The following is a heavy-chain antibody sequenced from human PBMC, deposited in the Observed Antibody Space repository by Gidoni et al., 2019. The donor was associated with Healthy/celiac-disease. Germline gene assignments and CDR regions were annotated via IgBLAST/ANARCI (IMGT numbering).Heavy chain of an antibody. CDR2: IYYSGSN. J-gene: IGHJ4*02. V-gene: IGHV4-61*01. CDR3: ARGEYYDSSGYPFDY. CDR1: GGSVSRGSSY. Sequence: QVQLQESGPGLVKPSETLSLTCTVSGGSVSRGSSYWSWIRQPPGQGLEWIGYIYYSGSNNYHPSLKSRVTISVDTSKTQFSLKLSSVTAADTAVYYCARGEYYDSSGYPFDYWGQGTLVTVSS. D-gene: IGHD3-22*01.